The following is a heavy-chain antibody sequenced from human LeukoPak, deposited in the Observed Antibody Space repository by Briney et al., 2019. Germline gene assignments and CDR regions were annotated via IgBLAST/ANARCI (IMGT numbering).Heavy chain of an antibody. CDR3: ARSGDTWVVVPAVSSYDAFDI. Sequence: GGSLRLSCAASGFTFSSYSMNWVRQAPGKGLEWVSSISSSSSYIYYADSVKGRFTISRDNAKNSLYLQMNGLRAEDTAVYYCARSGDTWVVVPAVSSYDAFDIWGQGTMVTVSS. J-gene: IGHJ3*02. CDR2: ISSSSSYI. D-gene: IGHD2-2*01. V-gene: IGHV3-21*01. CDR1: GFTFSSYS.